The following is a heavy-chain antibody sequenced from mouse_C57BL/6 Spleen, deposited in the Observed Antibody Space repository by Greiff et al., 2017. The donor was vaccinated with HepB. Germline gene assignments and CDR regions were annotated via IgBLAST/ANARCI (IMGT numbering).Heavy chain of an antibody. CDR2: IRSKSNNYAT. V-gene: IGHV10-1*01. J-gene: IGHJ2*01. CDR3: VRRGLDY. CDR1: GFSFNTYA. Sequence: EVQGVESGGGLVQPKGSLKLSCAASGFSFNTYAMNWVRQAPGKGLEWVARIRSKSNNYATYYAHSVKDRFTISRDDSESMLYLQMNNLKTEETAMYYCVRRGLDYWGQGTTLTVSS. D-gene: IGHD3-3*01.